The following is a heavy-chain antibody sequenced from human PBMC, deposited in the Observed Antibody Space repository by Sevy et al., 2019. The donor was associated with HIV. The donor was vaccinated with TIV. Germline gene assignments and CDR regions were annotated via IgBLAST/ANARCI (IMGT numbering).Heavy chain of an antibody. J-gene: IGHJ4*02. Sequence: GGSLRLSCAASGFTFSSYGMHWVRQAPGKGLEWVAVISYDGSNKYYADSVKGRFTISRDNSKNTLYLQMNSLRAEDTAVYYCAKIEDYWGQRTLVTVSS. CDR2: ISYDGSNK. CDR1: GFTFSSYG. CDR3: AKIEDY. V-gene: IGHV3-30*18.